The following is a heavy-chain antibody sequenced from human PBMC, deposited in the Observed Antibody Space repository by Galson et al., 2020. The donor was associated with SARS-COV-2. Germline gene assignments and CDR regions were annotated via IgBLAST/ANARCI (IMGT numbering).Heavy chain of an antibody. CDR3: ARDRSGYDVGWFDP. CDR2: IHHSGST. J-gene: IGHJ5*02. V-gene: IGHV4-38-2*02. D-gene: IGHD5-12*01. CDR1: GYSISSGYY. Sequence: SETLSLTCTVSGYSISSGYYWGWIRQPPGKGLEWIGSIHHSGSTYYNPSLKSRVTISVDTSKNQFSLKLSSVTAADTAVYYCARDRSGYDVGWFDPWGQGTLVTVSS.